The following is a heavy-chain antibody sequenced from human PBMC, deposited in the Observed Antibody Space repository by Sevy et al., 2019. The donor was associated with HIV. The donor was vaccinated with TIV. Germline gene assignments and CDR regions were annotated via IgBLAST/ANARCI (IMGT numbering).Heavy chain of an antibody. CDR2: ISTSSTYT. V-gene: IGHV3-11*06. Sequence: GGSLRLSCSASGFTFSDYYMSWIRQAPGKGLEWVSYISTSSTYTNHADSVKGRFTLSRDNANNSLYLQMNSLRAEDTAVYFCARVRYKYGSYYFDYWGQGTLVTVSS. CDR3: ARVRYKYGSYYFDY. D-gene: IGHD5-18*01. CDR1: GFTFSDYY. J-gene: IGHJ4*02.